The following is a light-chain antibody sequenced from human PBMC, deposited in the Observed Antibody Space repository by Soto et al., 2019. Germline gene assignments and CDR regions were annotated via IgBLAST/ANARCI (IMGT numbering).Light chain of an antibody. J-gene: IGLJ1*01. CDR1: SSNIGAGYD. CDR2: XXX. Sequence: QSVLTQPPSVSGAPGQRVTISCTGSSSNIGAGYDVHWYQQLPGTAPXLLIYXXXXXXXXXPXXFSGSKSGTXXXXXITGLQAEDEADYYCQSYDSSLSGYVFGTGTKLTVL. CDR3: QSYDSSLSGYV. V-gene: IGLV1-40*01.